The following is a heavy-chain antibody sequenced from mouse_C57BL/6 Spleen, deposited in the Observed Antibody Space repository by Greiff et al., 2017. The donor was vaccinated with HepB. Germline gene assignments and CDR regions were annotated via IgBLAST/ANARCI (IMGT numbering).Heavy chain of an antibody. CDR3: AAYDGYYVRFAY. Sequence: VQLQQSGPELVKPGASVKIPCKASGYTFTDYNMDWVKQSHGKSLEWIGDINPNNGGTIYNQKFKGKATLTVDKSYSTAYMELRSLTSEDTAVYYCAAYDGYYVRFAYWGQGTLVTVSA. CDR2: INPNNGGT. J-gene: IGHJ3*01. V-gene: IGHV1-18*01. D-gene: IGHD2-3*01. CDR1: GYTFTDYN.